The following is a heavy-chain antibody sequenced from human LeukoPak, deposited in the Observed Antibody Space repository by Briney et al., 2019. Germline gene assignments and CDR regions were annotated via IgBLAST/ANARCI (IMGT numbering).Heavy chain of an antibody. CDR1: GFIFNDYE. V-gene: IGHV3-48*03. J-gene: IGHJ6*03. CDR3: AKEELRRITMWGYMDV. CDR2: ISFSGMSK. Sequence: PGGSLRLSCVTSGFIFNDYEMNWVRQAPGKGLEWVSFISFSGMSKYYADSVKGRFTISRDNSKNTLYLQMNSLSAEDTAFYYCAKEELRRITMWGYMDVWGKGTTVTISS. D-gene: IGHD3-10*02.